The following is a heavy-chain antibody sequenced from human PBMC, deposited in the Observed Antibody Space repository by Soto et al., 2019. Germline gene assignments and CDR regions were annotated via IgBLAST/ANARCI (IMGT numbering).Heavy chain of an antibody. CDR3: ARDVQHWWDYPTGGYDY. J-gene: IGHJ4*02. V-gene: IGHV1-18*04. CDR1: GYSFVTYG. CDR2: IGPHKGST. D-gene: IGHD2-8*02. Sequence: QIQLVQSGLEVKKPGASVRVSCKTSGYSFVTYGISWVRQAPGQGPEWVAWIGPHKGSTRYSERLQGRVTLSTDMHATTVYMELRSLGPDDTAVYYCARDVQHWWDYPTGGYDYWGQGTLVTVSA.